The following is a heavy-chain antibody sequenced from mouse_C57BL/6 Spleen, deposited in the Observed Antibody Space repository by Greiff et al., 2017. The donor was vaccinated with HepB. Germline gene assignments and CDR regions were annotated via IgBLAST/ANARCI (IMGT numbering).Heavy chain of an antibody. J-gene: IGHJ3*01. D-gene: IGHD1-1*01. Sequence: EVQRVESGGGLVQPGGSLSLSCAASGFTFTDYYMSWVRQPPGKALEWLGFIRNKANGYTTEYSASVKGRFTISRDNSQSILYLQMNALRAEDSATYYCARYYNTVVAPFAYWGQGTLVTVSA. CDR3: ARYYNTVVAPFAY. CDR2: IRNKANGYTT. CDR1: GFTFTDYY. V-gene: IGHV7-3*01.